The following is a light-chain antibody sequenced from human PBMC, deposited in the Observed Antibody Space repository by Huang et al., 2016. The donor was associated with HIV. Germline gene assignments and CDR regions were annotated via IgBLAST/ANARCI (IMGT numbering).Light chain of an antibody. J-gene: IGKJ5*01. CDR2: GAS. CDR1: QSVSSN. CDR3: QQYNNWPPIT. V-gene: IGKV3-15*01. Sequence: EIVMTQSPVTLSVSPGERAPLSCRASQSVSSNLAWYQQKPGQAPRLLIYGASARATGGPARCSGSGSGTEFSLTISSLQSEDFGVYYCQQYNNWPPITFGQGTRLEIK.